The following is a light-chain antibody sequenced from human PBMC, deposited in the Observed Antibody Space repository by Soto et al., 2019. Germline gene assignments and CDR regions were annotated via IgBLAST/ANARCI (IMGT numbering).Light chain of an antibody. Sequence: DIQMTQSPSTLSGSVGDRVTITCRASQTISSWLAWYQQKPGKAPKLLIYKASTLKSGVPSRFSGSGSGTEFPLTISSLHPADFATYYCQHYNSYSEAFGQGPKVELK. CDR1: QTISSW. CDR2: KAS. J-gene: IGKJ1*01. CDR3: QHYNSYSEA. V-gene: IGKV1-5*03.